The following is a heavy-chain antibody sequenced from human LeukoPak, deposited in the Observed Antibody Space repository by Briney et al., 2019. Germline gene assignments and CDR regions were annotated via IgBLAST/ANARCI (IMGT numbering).Heavy chain of an antibody. CDR2: IDYRGST. Sequence: SETLSLTCTVSGDSISTYYWSWIRQPPGKGLEWIAYIDYRGSTTYDPSLRSRVTISVDTSRNQSSLKLSSVTAADTAVYYCARSRSGYSYDHAALEIWGQGTMVTVSS. CDR1: GDSISTYY. J-gene: IGHJ3*02. V-gene: IGHV4-59*01. D-gene: IGHD5-18*01. CDR3: ARSRSGYSYDHAALEI.